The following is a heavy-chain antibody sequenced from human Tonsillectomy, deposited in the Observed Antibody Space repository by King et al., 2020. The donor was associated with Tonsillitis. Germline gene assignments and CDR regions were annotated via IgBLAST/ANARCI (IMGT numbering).Heavy chain of an antibody. D-gene: IGHD3-22*01. CDR1: GFTFSSYA. V-gene: IGHV3-23*04. CDR2: ISGSGGST. Sequence: VQLVESGGGLVQPGGSLRLSCAASGFTFSSYAMSWVRQAPGKGLEWVAAISGSGGSTYYADSVKGRFTISRENSKHTLYLKMNSLRAEDTAVYYYAKVEGQIKYSYDSSGYFDYWGQGTLVTVSS. J-gene: IGHJ4*02. CDR3: AKVEGQIKYSYDSSGYFDY.